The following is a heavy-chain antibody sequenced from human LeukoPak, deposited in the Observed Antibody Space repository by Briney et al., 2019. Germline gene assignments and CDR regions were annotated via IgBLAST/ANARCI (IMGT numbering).Heavy chain of an antibody. D-gene: IGHD3-3*01. CDR2: IIPIFGTA. V-gene: IGHV1-69*05. CDR1: GGTFSSYA. Sequence: GASVKVSCKASGGTFSSYAISWVRQAPGQGLEWMGGIIPIFGTANYAQKFQGRVTITTDESTSTAYMELSSLRSEDTAVYYCASSRLLRFLGWLLPAPGIDYWGQGTLVTVSS. J-gene: IGHJ4*02. CDR3: ASSRLLRFLGWLLPAPGIDY.